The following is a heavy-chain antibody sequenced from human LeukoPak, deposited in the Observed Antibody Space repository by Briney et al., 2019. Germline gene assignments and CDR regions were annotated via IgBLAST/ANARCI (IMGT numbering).Heavy chain of an antibody. CDR2: IYYSGST. D-gene: IGHD3-22*01. J-gene: IGHJ5*02. CDR3: ARRSEDSSGYYYSWFDP. CDR1: GGSISSSSYY. V-gene: IGHV4-39*01. Sequence: PSETLSLTCTVSGGSISSSSYYWGWIRQPPGKGLEWIGSIYYSGSTYYNPSLKSRVTISVDTSKNQFSLKLSSVTAADTAVYYCARRSEDSSGYYYSWFDPWGQGTLVTVSS.